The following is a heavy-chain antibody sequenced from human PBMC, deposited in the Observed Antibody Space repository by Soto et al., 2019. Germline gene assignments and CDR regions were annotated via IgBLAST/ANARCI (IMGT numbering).Heavy chain of an antibody. J-gene: IGHJ5*02. V-gene: IGHV4-31*01. Sequence: QVQLQESGPGLVKPSQTLSLTCTVSXXSXXXXXXXXSWIRQHPGKGLEWIGYIYYSGSTYYNPXXXXXXXXXXXXXXXXXXXXXXXXXXXXXXXXXXXRSVFPWGQGTLVTVSS. CDR3: XRSVFP. CDR2: IYYSGST. CDR1: XXSXXXXXXX.